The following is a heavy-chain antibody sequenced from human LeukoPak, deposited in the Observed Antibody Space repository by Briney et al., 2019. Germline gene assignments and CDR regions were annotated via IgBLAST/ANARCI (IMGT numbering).Heavy chain of an antibody. Sequence: PGGSLRLSCAASGFTLSSYWMSWVRQAPGKGLEWVANIKQDGSEKYYVDSVKGRFTISRDNAKNSLYLQMNSLRAEDTAVYYCARVIGSGIAAAGFFDYWGQGTLVTVSS. CDR2: IKQDGSEK. CDR3: ARVIGSGIAAAGFFDY. D-gene: IGHD6-13*01. J-gene: IGHJ4*02. CDR1: GFTLSSYW. V-gene: IGHV3-7*01.